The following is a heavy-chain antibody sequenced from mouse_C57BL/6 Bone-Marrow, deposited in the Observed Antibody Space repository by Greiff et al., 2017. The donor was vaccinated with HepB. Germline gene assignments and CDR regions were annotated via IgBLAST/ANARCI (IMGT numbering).Heavy chain of an antibody. Sequence: EVKVVESGGGLVKPGGSLKLSCAASGFTFSDYGMHWVRQAPEKGLEWVAYISSGSSTIYYADTVKGRFTISRDNAKNTLFLQMTSLRSEDTAMYYCARPLITTVVATGAMDYWGQGTSVTVSS. CDR3: ARPLITTVVATGAMDY. D-gene: IGHD1-1*01. CDR1: GFTFSDYG. J-gene: IGHJ4*01. V-gene: IGHV5-17*01. CDR2: ISSGSSTI.